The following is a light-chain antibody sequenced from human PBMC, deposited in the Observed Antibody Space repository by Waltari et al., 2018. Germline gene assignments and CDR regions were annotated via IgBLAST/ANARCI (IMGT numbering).Light chain of an antibody. Sequence: QSVLTQPPSVSGAPGQTVTISCAGRSSNIGAGSDGHWYQQLPGAAPKLLIYAYSSRPSGVPDRFYGSKSGTSASLAINGLQPEDEADYYCQSYDSALSAVFGGGTKVTVL. CDR1: SSNIGAGSD. V-gene: IGLV1-40*01. J-gene: IGLJ3*02. CDR2: AYS. CDR3: QSYDSALSAV.